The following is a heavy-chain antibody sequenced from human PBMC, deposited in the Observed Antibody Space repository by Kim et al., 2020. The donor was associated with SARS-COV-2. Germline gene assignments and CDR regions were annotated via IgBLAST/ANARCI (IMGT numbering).Heavy chain of an antibody. CDR2: IYYSGST. D-gene: IGHD2-15*01. Sequence: SETLSLTCTVSGGSISSSSYYWGWIRQPPGKGLEWIGSIYYSGSTYYNPSLKSRVTISVDTSKNQFSLKLSSVTAADTAVYYCARPGYCSGGSCTTDAFDIWGQGTMVTVSS. V-gene: IGHV4-39*01. CDR3: ARPGYCSGGSCTTDAFDI. J-gene: IGHJ3*02. CDR1: GGSISSSSYY.